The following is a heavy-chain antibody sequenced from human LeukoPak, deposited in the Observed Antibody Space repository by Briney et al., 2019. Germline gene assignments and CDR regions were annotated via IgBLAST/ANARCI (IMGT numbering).Heavy chain of an antibody. CDR2: INPSGGST. J-gene: IGHJ3*02. CDR1: GYTFTSYY. D-gene: IGHD1-26*01. V-gene: IGHV1-46*01. Sequence: ASVKVSCKASGYTFTSYYMHWVRQAPGQGLEWMGIINPSGGSTSYAQKFQGRVTMTRDTSTSTVYMELSSLRSEDTAVYYCARDRGEWELPEHDAFDIWGQGTMVTVSS. CDR3: ARDRGEWELPEHDAFDI.